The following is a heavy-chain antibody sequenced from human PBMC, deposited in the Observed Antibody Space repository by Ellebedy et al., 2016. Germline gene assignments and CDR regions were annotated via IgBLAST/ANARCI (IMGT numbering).Heavy chain of an antibody. CDR1: GGSFRGYY. J-gene: IGHJ6*02. Sequence: SETLSLXCAVYGGSFRGYYWSWIRQPPGKGLEWIGEINHRGGTNYNPSLKSRVTISVDTSKNHFSLKLSSVTAADTAVYYCARMVVVRGVIIEYYYGMDVWGQGTTVTVSS. CDR2: INHRGGT. V-gene: IGHV4-34*01. D-gene: IGHD3-10*01. CDR3: ARMVVVRGVIIEYYYGMDV.